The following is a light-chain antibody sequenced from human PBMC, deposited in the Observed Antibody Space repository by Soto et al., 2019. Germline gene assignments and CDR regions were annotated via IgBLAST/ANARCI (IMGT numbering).Light chain of an antibody. Sequence: QSALTQPPSVSGSPGQSVSISCTGTNSDVGGYNYVSWYQQHPGKAPKLLICDVSRRPSGVPDRFSGSKSGNTASLTISGLQAEDEADYYCCSLRGTNTGIFGGGTKLTVL. J-gene: IGLJ2*01. CDR2: DVS. V-gene: IGLV2-11*01. CDR3: CSLRGTNTGI. CDR1: NSDVGGYNY.